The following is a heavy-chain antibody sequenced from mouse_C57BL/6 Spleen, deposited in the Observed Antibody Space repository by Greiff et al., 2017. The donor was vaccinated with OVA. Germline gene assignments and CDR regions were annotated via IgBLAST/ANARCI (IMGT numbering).Heavy chain of an antibody. Sequence: VQLQESGPELVKPGASVKISCKASGYAFSSSWMNWVKQRPGKGLEWIGRIYPGDGDTNYNGKFKGKATLTADKSSSTAYMQLSSLTSEDSAVYFCAREGGDGYYGGYFDYWGQGTTLTVSS. J-gene: IGHJ2*01. CDR1: GYAFSSSW. V-gene: IGHV1-82*01. CDR2: IYPGDGDT. CDR3: AREGGDGYYGGYFDY. D-gene: IGHD2-3*01.